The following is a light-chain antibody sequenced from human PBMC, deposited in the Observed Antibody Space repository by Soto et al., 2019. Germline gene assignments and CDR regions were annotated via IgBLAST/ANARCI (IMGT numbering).Light chain of an antibody. J-gene: IGKJ2*01. CDR2: DAS. Sequence: EIVLTQSPATLSLSPGERATLSCRASQSVSSYLAWYQQKPGQAPRLLIYDASNRATGIPARFSGSESGTDFTLTTSSLEPEDFAVYYCQQRSNWPYTFGQGTKLEIK. V-gene: IGKV3-11*01. CDR3: QQRSNWPYT. CDR1: QSVSSY.